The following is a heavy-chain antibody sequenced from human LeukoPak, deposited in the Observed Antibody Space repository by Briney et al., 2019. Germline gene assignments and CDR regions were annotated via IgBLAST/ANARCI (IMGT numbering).Heavy chain of an antibody. Sequence: GGSLRLSCAASGFTFSSYAMSWVRQAPGKGLEWVSAISGSGGSTYYADSVKGRFTISRDNSKNTLYLQMNRLKTEDTAVYYCARDGYCSGGICYPSGWFDPWGQGTLVTVSS. CDR3: ARDGYCSGGICYPSGWFDP. D-gene: IGHD2-15*01. J-gene: IGHJ5*02. V-gene: IGHV3-23*01. CDR1: GFTFSSYA. CDR2: ISGSGGST.